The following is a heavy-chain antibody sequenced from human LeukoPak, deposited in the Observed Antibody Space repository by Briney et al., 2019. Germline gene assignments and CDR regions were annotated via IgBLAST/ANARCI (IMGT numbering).Heavy chain of an antibody. V-gene: IGHV3-30*02. J-gene: IGHJ4*02. CDR2: IPYDGSKK. D-gene: IGHD4-11*01. Sequence: PGGSLRLSCAASGFTFSSYGMHWVRQAPGKGLEWLAFIPYDGSKKYYADSVKGRFTISRDNSKNTLYLQMNSLRAEDTAVYYCAKEVSGHWGQGTLVTVSS. CDR3: AKEVSGH. CDR1: GFTFSSYG.